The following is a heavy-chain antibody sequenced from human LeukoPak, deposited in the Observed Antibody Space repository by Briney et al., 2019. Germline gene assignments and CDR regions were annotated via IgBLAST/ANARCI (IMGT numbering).Heavy chain of an antibody. J-gene: IGHJ3*02. D-gene: IGHD4-23*01. Sequence: GGSLRLSCAASGFTFGNFWMSWVRQAPGKGLEWVANIKQGGSERYYVDSVKGRFIISRDNGKNPLYLQVNSLRAEDTALYHCARIMADYGGKGNDAFDIWGQGTMVIVSS. CDR3: ARIMADYGGKGNDAFDI. CDR1: GFTFGNFW. CDR2: IKQGGSER. V-gene: IGHV3-7*01.